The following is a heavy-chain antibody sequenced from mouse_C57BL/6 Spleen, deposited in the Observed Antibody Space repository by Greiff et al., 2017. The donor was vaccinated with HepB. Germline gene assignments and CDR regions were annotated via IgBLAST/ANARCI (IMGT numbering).Heavy chain of an antibody. CDR3: AREDYSAYFDY. V-gene: IGHV5-4*01. Sequence: EVQLQESGGGLVKPGGSLKLSCAASGFTFSSYAMSWVRQTPEKRLEWVATISDGGSYTYYPDNVKGRFTISRDNAKNNLYLQMSHLKSEDTAMYYCAREDYSAYFDYWGQGTTLTVSS. D-gene: IGHD2-12*01. CDR2: ISDGGSYT. J-gene: IGHJ2*01. CDR1: GFTFSSYA.